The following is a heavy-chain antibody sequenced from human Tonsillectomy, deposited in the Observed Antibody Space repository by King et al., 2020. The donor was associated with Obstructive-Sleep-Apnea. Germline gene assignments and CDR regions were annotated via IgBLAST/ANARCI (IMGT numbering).Heavy chain of an antibody. CDR2: IYWDDDK. V-gene: IGHV2-5*02. CDR1: GFSLSTSGVG. D-gene: IGHD3-3*01. J-gene: IGHJ5*02. Sequence: ITLKESGPTLVKPTQTLTLTCTFSGFSLSTSGVGVGWIRQPPGKALEWLALIYWDDDKRYSPSLKSRLTITKDTSKNQVVLTMTNMDPVDTATYYCAHRGPTNLWSGYYNWFDPWGQGTLVTVSS. CDR3: AHRGPTNLWSGYYNWFDP.